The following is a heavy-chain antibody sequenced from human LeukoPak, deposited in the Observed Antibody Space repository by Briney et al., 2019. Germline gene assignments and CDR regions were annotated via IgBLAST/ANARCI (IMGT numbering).Heavy chain of an antibody. CDR3: ARLSLAAENY. Sequence: SETLSLTCTVSGGSISSSSYYWGWIRQPPGKGLEWIGGIFYSGSTYYNPSLKSRVTISVDTSKNHFSLRLSSVTAADTAVYYCARLSLAAENYWGQGNLVTVSS. D-gene: IGHD6-13*01. J-gene: IGHJ4*02. V-gene: IGHV4-39*02. CDR1: GGSISSSSYY. CDR2: IFYSGST.